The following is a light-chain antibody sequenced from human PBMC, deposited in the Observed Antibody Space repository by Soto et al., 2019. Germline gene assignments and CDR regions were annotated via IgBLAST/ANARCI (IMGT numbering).Light chain of an antibody. V-gene: IGKV3-20*01. CDR1: QSVSSNY. CDR3: QQYGSSPFT. Sequence: IVLTQSPGTLSLSPGERATFSCRASQSVSSNYLSWYQQKPGQAPRLLIYGASNRATGIPDRISGSGSGTDFIRRISRLDPEDFAVYYCQQYGSSPFTFGGGTKVEIK. CDR2: GAS. J-gene: IGKJ4*01.